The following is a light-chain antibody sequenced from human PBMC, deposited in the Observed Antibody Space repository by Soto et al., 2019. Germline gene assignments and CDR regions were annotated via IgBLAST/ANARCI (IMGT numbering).Light chain of an antibody. CDR2: DAS. CDR1: QNIPGY. J-gene: IGKJ2*01. Sequence: DIQMTQSPSSLSASVGDRVIITCRASQNIPGYLSWYQQKPGKAPKLLIYDASSLESGVPSRFSGSGSGTEFTLTISSLQPDDFATYYCQQYNSYLYTFGQGTKLEIK. V-gene: IGKV1-5*01. CDR3: QQYNSYLYT.